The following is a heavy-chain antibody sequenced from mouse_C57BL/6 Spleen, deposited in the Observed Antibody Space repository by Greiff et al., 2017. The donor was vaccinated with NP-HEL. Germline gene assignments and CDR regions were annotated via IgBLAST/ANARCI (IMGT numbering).Heavy chain of an antibody. D-gene: IGHD4-1*01. J-gene: IGHJ2*01. CDR1: GYTFTSYW. CDR2: INPSSGYT. CDR3: ARSVTGTFDY. Sequence: VQLQQSGAELAKPGASVKLSCKASGYTFTSYWMHWVKQRPGQGLEWIGYINPSSGYTKYNQKFKDKATLTADKSSRTAYMQLSSLPYEDPAVYYCARSVTGTFDYWGQGTTLTVSS. V-gene: IGHV1-7*01.